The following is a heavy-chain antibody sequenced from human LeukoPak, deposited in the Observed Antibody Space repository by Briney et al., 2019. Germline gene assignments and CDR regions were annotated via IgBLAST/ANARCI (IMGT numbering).Heavy chain of an antibody. J-gene: IGHJ5*02. CDR2: INPNSGGI. Sequence: VASVKVSCKTSGYTFTDYYLHWVRQAPGQGLEWMGWINPNSGGISSAQKFQGRVTMTRDTSITTVYMEVSWLTSDDTAIYYCARADRLHGGPYLIGPWGQGTLVTVPS. CDR1: GYTFTDYY. D-gene: IGHD3-16*01. V-gene: IGHV1-2*02. CDR3: ARADRLHGGPYLIGP.